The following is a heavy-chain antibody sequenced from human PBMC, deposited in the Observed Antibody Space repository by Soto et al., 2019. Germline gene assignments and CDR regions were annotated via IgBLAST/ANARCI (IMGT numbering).Heavy chain of an antibody. D-gene: IGHD2-15*01. CDR2: IVVGSGNT. CDR3: AARYCSGGSCSRGRVIGAFDI. V-gene: IGHV1-58*02. CDR1: GFTFTSSA. J-gene: IGHJ3*02. Sequence: ASVKVSCKASGFTFTSSAMQWVRQARGQRLEWIGWIVVGSGNTNYAQKFQERVTITRDMSTSTAYMELSSLRSEDTAVDYCAARYCSGGSCSRGRVIGAFDIWGQGTMVTVSS.